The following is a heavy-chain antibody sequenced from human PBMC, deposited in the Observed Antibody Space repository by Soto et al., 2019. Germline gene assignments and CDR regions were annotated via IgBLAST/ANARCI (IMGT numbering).Heavy chain of an antibody. J-gene: IGHJ4*02. CDR3: ARHKRGRFTMVRGVGYFDY. V-gene: IGHV4-39*01. CDR1: GGSISSSSYY. Sequence: SETLSLTCTVSGGSISSSSYYWGWIRQPPGKGLEWIGSIYYSGSTYYNPSLKSRVTISVDTSKNQFSLKLSSVTAADTAVYYCARHKRGRFTMVRGVGYFDYWGQGTLVTVSS. D-gene: IGHD3-10*01. CDR2: IYYSGST.